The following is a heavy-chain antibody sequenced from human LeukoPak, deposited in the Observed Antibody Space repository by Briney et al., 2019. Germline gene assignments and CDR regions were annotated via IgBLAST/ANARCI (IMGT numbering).Heavy chain of an antibody. Sequence: SETLSLTCTVSGGSISSGDYYWSWIRQPPGKGLEWIGYIYYSGSTYYNPSLKSRVTISVDTSKNQFSLKLGSVTAADTAVYYCASTDSGYDPSLRSDYWGQGTLVTVSS. J-gene: IGHJ4*02. CDR1: GGSISSGDYY. CDR3: ASTDSGYDPSLRSDY. CDR2: IYYSGST. V-gene: IGHV4-30-4*01. D-gene: IGHD5-12*01.